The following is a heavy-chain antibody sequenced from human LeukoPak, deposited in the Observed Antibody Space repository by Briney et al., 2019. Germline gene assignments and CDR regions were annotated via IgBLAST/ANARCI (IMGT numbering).Heavy chain of an antibody. D-gene: IGHD3-22*01. CDR1: GGTFSSYV. CDR2: IIPILGIA. J-gene: IGHJ3*02. CDR3: ARAMGDSSGYPQGALDI. V-gene: IGHV1-69*04. Sequence: VASVKVSCKASGGTFSSYVISWVRQAPGQGLEWMGRIIPILGIANYAQKFQGRVTITADKSTSAAYMELSSLRSEDTAVYYCARAMGDSSGYPQGALDIWGQGTMVTVSS.